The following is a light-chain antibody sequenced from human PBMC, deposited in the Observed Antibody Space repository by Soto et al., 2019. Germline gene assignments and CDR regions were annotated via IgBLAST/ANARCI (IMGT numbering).Light chain of an antibody. J-gene: IGKJ1*01. V-gene: IGKV3-20*01. CDR1: QSINSSY. Sequence: EVVLTQAPGTLSWSPGERATLSCRTSQSINSSYLACYQQKPGQAPRLLISASSSRATAIPDRFTGSGSGTDFTLTISRLAPEDFAVYYCPPYGRPPGWTFGPGTKVEIK. CDR2: ASS. CDR3: PPYGRPPGWT.